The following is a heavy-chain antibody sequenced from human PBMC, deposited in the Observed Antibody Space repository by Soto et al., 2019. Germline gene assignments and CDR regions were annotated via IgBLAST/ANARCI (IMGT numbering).Heavy chain of an antibody. CDR3: ARVRVDV. CDR1: GGSIISGGHY. V-gene: IGHV4-31*03. Sequence: SETLSLTCTVSGGSIISGGHYWTWVRQHPGKGLEWMGYIYYTGSTSYNPSLESRLTMSVDTSKNQCSLRLDSVTAADTAVYSCARVRVDV. J-gene: IGHJ3*01. CDR2: IYYTGST.